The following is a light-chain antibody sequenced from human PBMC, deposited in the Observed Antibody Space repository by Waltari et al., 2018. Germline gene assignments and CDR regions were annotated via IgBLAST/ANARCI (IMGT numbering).Light chain of an antibody. Sequence: QSVLTQPPSASGAPGPTVAISCSGSASNIGSSVVTWYQQLPGTTPTLLIYSNDQRPSGVPGRFSGSKSATSGSLAIGGRQSEDEAHYYCAAWDDSINGPAFGGGTKLTVL. V-gene: IGLV1-44*01. J-gene: IGLJ3*02. CDR1: ASNIGSSV. CDR3: AAWDDSINGPA. CDR2: SND.